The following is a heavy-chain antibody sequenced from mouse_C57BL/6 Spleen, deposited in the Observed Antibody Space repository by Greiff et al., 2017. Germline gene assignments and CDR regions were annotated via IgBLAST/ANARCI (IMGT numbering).Heavy chain of an antibody. D-gene: IGHD1-1*01. CDR2: IDPNSGGT. V-gene: IGHV1-72*01. J-gene: IGHJ2*01. Sequence: VQLQQPGAELVKPGASVKLSCKASGYTFTSYWMHWVKQRPGRGLEWIGRIDPNSGGTKYNEKFKSKATLTVDKPSSPAYMQLRSLTSEDSAVYYCARSRDYYGSTDYFDYWGQGTTRTVSS. CDR3: ARSRDYYGSTDYFDY. CDR1: GYTFTSYW.